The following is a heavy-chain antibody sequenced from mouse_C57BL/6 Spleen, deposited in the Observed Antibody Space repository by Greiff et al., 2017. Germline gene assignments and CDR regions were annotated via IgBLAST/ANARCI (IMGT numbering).Heavy chain of an antibody. V-gene: IGHV1-53*01. CDR2: INPSNGGT. Sequence: QVHVKQPGTELVKPGASVKLSCKASGYTFTSYWMHWVKQRPGQGLEWIGNINPSNGGTNYNEKFKSKATLTVDKSSSTAYMQLSSLTSEDSAVYYCAREILLRSLYAMDYWGQGTSVTVSS. CDR1: GYTFTSYW. J-gene: IGHJ4*01. CDR3: AREILLRSLYAMDY. D-gene: IGHD1-1*01.